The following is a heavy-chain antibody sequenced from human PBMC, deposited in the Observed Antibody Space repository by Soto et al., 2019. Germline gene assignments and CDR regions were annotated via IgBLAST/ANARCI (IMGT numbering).Heavy chain of an antibody. V-gene: IGHV3-53*01. CDR1: GFTVSNNY. D-gene: IGHD3-9*01. Sequence: GGSLRLSCASSGFTVSNNYMTWVRQAPGKGLEWVSFIYSSGSTYYADSVKGRFTISRDNFKNTLYLQMNSLRAEDTALYFCARASPRGRYFDWLIFPLGHWGQGTLVTVSS. CDR3: ARASPRGRYFDWLIFPLGH. J-gene: IGHJ4*02. CDR2: IYSSGST.